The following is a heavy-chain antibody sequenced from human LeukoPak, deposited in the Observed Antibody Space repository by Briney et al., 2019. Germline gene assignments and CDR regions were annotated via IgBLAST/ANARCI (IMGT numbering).Heavy chain of an antibody. V-gene: IGHV3-20*04. J-gene: IGHJ4*02. D-gene: IGHD6-13*01. CDR1: GFTFDDYG. CDR2: INWNGGST. Sequence: PGGSLRPSCAASGFTFDDYGMSWVRQAPGKGLEWVSGINWNGGSTGYADSVKGRFTISRDNAKNSLYLQMNSLRAEDTALYYCARDQYSSSWYSPDFWGQGTLVTVSS. CDR3: ARDQYSSSWYSPDF.